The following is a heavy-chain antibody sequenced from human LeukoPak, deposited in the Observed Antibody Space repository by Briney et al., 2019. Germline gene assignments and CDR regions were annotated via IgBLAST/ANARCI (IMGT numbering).Heavy chain of an antibody. CDR2: ISSSSSTI. CDR3: ARDLSGVTGYTYGRGIDD. Sequence: PGGSLRLSCAASGFTFSSYSMNWVRQAPGKGLEWVSYISSSSSTIYYADSVKGRFTISRDNAKNSLYLQMNSLRAEDTAVYYCARDLSGVTGYTYGRGIDDGGQGTLVTVSS. J-gene: IGHJ4*02. V-gene: IGHV3-48*01. CDR1: GFTFSSYS. D-gene: IGHD5-18*01.